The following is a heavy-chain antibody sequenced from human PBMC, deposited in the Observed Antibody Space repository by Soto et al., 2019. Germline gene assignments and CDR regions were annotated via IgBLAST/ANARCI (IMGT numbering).Heavy chain of an antibody. V-gene: IGHV1-24*01. Sequence: ASVKVSCKVSGYTLTELSMHWVRQAPGKGLEWMGGFDPEDGETIYAQKFKGRVTMTEDTSTDTAYMELSSLRSADTAVYYCATALWLRGNWFDPWGQGTLVTVAS. CDR3: ATALWLRGNWFDP. D-gene: IGHD2-21*01. CDR1: GYTLTELS. CDR2: FDPEDGET. J-gene: IGHJ5*02.